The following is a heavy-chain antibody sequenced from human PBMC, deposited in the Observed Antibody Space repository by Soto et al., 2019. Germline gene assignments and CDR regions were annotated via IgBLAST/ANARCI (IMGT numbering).Heavy chain of an antibody. CDR2: ISYDGSNK. CDR1: GFTFSSYA. V-gene: IGHV3-30-3*01. Sequence: QVQLVESGGGVVQPGRSLRLSCAASGFTFSSYAMHWVRQAPGKGLEWVAVISYDGSNKYYADSVKGRFTISRDNSKNTLYLQMNSLGAEDTAVYYCARDRSSSFDYWGQGTLVTVSS. J-gene: IGHJ4*02. CDR3: ARDRSSSFDY. D-gene: IGHD6-6*01.